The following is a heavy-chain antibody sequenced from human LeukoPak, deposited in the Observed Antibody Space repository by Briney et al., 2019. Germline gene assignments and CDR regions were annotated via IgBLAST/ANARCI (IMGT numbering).Heavy chain of an antibody. CDR3: VRDSLIAAATKALDY. CDR1: GYTFTGDY. CDR2: INPSSGDT. J-gene: IGHJ4*02. V-gene: IGHV1-2*02. Sequence: VVSVRVSCKASGYTFTGDYMHWVRKAPGQGLEWMGWINPSSGDTNYAQKFQGRVTMTRDTSISAAYMELSRLTSDDTAVYYCVRDSLIAAATKALDYWGQGTLVTVSS. D-gene: IGHD6-13*01.